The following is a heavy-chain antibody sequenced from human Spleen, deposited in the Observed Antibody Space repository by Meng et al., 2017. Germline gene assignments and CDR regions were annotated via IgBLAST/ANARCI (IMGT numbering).Heavy chain of an antibody. J-gene: IGHJ4*02. Sequence: GGSLRLSCAVSGFTFSDYYMSWIRQAPGKGLEWVSYISTSGGTKHYADSVKGRFTISRDNAENSLSLQMNSLRAEDTAVYYCARDLYSSGYYEGLDSWGQGTLVTVSS. CDR2: ISTSGGTK. CDR3: ARDLYSSGYYEGLDS. V-gene: IGHV3-11*04. CDR1: GFTFSDYY. D-gene: IGHD3-22*01.